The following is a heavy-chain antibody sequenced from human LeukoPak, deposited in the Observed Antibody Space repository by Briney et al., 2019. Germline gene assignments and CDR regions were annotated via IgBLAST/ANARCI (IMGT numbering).Heavy chain of an antibody. CDR3: AKGGYDSSGYYEY. D-gene: IGHD3-22*01. V-gene: IGHV3-21*01. CDR2: INNVASHI. J-gene: IGHJ4*02. CDR1: GFTFSSSA. Sequence: GGSLRLSCAASGFTFSSSAMNWVRQAPGKGLEWVSSINNVASHIYYADSVKGRFTISRDNSKNTLYLQMNSLRAEDTAVYYCAKGGYDSSGYYEYWGQGTLVTVSS.